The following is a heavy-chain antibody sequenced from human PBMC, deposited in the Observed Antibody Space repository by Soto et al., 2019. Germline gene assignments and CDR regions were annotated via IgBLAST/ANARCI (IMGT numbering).Heavy chain of an antibody. V-gene: IGHV4-34*01. D-gene: IGHD3-3*01. CDR1: GGSFSGYY. CDR2: INHSGST. J-gene: IGHJ6*02. CDR3: ARGRRDTIFGVVPYYYYGMDV. Sequence: SETLSLTCAVYGGSFSGYYWSWIRQPPGKGLEWIGEINHSGSTNYNPSLKSRVTISVDTSKNQISLKLSSVTAADTAVYYCARGRRDTIFGVVPYYYYGMDVWGQGTTVTVSS.